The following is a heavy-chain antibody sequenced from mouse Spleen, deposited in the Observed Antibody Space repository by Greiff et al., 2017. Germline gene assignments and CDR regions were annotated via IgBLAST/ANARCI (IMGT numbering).Heavy chain of an antibody. J-gene: IGHJ3*01. D-gene: IGHD3-2*01. V-gene: IGHV2-5*01. CDR1: GFSLTSYG. CDR3: ARSDSSGYVRFAY. CDR2: IWRGGST. Sequence: VKLMESGPGLVQPSQSLSITCTVSGFSLTSYGVHWVRQSPGKGLEWLGVIWRGGSTDYNAAFMSRLSITKDNSKSQVFFKMNSLQADDTAIYYCARSDSSGYVRFAYWGQGTLVTVSA.